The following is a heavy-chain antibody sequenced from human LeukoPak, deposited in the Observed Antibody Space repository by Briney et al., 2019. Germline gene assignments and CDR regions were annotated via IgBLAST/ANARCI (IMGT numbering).Heavy chain of an antibody. D-gene: IGHD2-2*01. J-gene: IGHJ4*02. Sequence: ASVKVSCKASGYTFTGYYMHWVRQAPGQGLEWMGWINPNSGGTNYAQKFQGRVTMTRDTSISTAYMELSRLRSDDTAVYYRARDQAYCSSTSCRYYFDYWGQGTLVTVSS. CDR2: INPNSGGT. CDR3: ARDQAYCSSTSCRYYFDY. CDR1: GYTFTGYY. V-gene: IGHV1-2*02.